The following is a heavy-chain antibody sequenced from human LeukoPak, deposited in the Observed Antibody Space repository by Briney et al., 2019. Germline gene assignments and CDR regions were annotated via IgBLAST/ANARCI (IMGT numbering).Heavy chain of an antibody. D-gene: IGHD3-10*01. Sequence: PGGSLRLSCAASGFTFSSYGMHWVRQAPGKGLEWVAVISYDGSNKYYADSVKGRFTISRDNSKNTLYLQMSSLRPEDTAVYYCARGIIYLDYWGQGTLVTVSS. J-gene: IGHJ4*02. CDR3: ARGIIYLDY. CDR2: ISYDGSNK. V-gene: IGHV3-30*03. CDR1: GFTFSSYG.